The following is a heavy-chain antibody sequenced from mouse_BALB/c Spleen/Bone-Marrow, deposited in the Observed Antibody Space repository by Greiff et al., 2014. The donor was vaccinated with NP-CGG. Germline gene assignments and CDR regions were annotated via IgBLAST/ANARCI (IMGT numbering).Heavy chain of an antibody. Sequence: VQLQQSGPELVKPGASMKISYKASGYSFTGYTMNWVKQSHGQNLEWIGLINPYNGGTSYNQKFKGKATLTVDNSSSTAYMELLSLTSEDSAVYYCARWDYYGYAMDYWGQGTSVTVSS. CDR3: ARWDYYGYAMDY. CDR1: GYSFTGYT. CDR2: INPYNGGT. V-gene: IGHV1-37*01. D-gene: IGHD1-1*01. J-gene: IGHJ4*01.